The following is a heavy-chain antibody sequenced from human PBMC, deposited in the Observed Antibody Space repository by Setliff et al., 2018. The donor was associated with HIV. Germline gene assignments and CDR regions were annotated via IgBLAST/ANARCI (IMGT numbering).Heavy chain of an antibody. Sequence: WASVKVSCKASGYIFTNQYITWVRQAPGQGLEWMGWISPHNGNTKYGEKFQARVTMTADTSTTAAYMELRSLTSDGTAMYYCAKGYTWSVVGALDVWGQGTRVTVSS. V-gene: IGHV1-18*01. CDR2: ISPHNGNT. J-gene: IGHJ3*01. CDR1: GYIFTNQY. CDR3: AKGYTWSVVGALDV. D-gene: IGHD1-1*01.